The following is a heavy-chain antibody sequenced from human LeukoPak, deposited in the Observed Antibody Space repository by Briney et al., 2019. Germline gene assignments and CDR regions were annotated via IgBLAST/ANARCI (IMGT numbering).Heavy chain of an antibody. CDR1: GGSFSGYY. CDR3: ARGPVVVPAAIGDYYYGMDV. CDR2: INHSGST. Sequence: SETLSLTCAVYGGSFSGYYWSWIRQPPGKGLEWIGEINHSGSTNYNPSLKSRVTISVDTSKNQFPLKLSSVTAADTAVYYCARGPVVVPAAIGDYYYGMDVWGQGTTVTVSS. V-gene: IGHV4-34*01. J-gene: IGHJ6*02. D-gene: IGHD2-2*01.